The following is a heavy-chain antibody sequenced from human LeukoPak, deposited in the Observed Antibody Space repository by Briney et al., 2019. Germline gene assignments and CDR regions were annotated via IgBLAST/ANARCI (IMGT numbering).Heavy chain of an antibody. D-gene: IGHD3-10*01. Sequence: GGSLRLSCAASGFTLSSYWMSWVRQAPGKGLEWVANIKEDGSEKYYVDSVKGRFSISRDNAQNSVYLHMNSLTAEDTALYYCARDWVAGVPFDAFDIWGQGTMVSVSS. CDR2: IKEDGSEK. CDR1: GFTLSSYW. J-gene: IGHJ3*02. V-gene: IGHV3-7*03. CDR3: ARDWVAGVPFDAFDI.